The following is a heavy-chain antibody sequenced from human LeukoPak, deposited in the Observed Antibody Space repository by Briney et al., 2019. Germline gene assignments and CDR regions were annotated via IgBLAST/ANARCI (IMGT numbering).Heavy chain of an antibody. J-gene: IGHJ3*02. CDR1: GGSTSSSNYY. V-gene: IGHV4-39*07. Sequence: SETLSLTCTVSGGSTSSSNYYWGWIRQPPGKGLEWIGYIYYSGSTYYNPSLKSRVTISVDTSKNQFSLKLSSVTAADTAVYYCARELYSSGWYRLGDAFDIWGQGTMVTVSS. D-gene: IGHD6-19*01. CDR2: IYYSGST. CDR3: ARELYSSGWYRLGDAFDI.